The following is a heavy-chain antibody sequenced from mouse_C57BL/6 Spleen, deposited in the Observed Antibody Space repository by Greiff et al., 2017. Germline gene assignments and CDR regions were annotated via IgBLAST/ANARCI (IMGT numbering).Heavy chain of an antibody. CDR3: AREGAYYGSSYLYFDY. CDR2: IYPRSGNT. CDR1: GYTFTSYG. Sequence: QVQLQQSGAELARPGASVKLSCKASGYTFTSYGISWVKQRTGQGLEWIGEIYPRSGNTYYNEKFKGKATLTADKSSSTAYMELRSLTSEDSAVYFCAREGAYYGSSYLYFDYWGQGTTLTVSS. V-gene: IGHV1-81*01. D-gene: IGHD1-1*01. J-gene: IGHJ2*01.